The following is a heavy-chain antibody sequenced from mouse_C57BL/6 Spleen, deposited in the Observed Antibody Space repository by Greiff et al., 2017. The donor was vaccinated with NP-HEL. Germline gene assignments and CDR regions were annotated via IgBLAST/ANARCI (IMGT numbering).Heavy chain of an antibody. CDR3: TAYYGYYFDY. Sequence: EVMLVESGGGLVQPGGSMKLSCVASGFTFSNYWMNWVRQSPEKGLEWVAQIRLKSDNYATHYAESVKGRFTISRDDSKSSVYLQMNNLRAEDTGIYYCTAYYGYYFDYWGQGTTRTVSS. CDR1: GFTFSNYW. D-gene: IGHD1-1*01. J-gene: IGHJ2*01. V-gene: IGHV6-3*01. CDR2: IRLKSDNYAT.